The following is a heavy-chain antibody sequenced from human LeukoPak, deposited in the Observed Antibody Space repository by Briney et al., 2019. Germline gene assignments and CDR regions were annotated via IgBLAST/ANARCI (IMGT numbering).Heavy chain of an antibody. D-gene: IGHD5-18*01. CDR2: INPNSGGT. CDR1: GYTFTGYY. V-gene: IGHV1-2*02. J-gene: IGHJ4*02. Sequence: ASVKVSCKASGYTFTGYYMHWVRQAPGQGLEWMGWINPNSGGTNYAQKFQGRVTMTRDTSISTAYMELSRLRSDDTAVYYCARDLTAMVLWNFDYWGQGTLVTVSS. CDR3: ARDLTAMVLWNFDY.